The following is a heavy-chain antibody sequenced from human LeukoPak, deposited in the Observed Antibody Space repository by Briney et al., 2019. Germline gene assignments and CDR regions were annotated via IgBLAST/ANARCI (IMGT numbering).Heavy chain of an antibody. CDR2: IKQDGSEK. CDR3: ARDSAGNDY. V-gene: IGHV3-7*01. CDR1: GFTFSGYC. D-gene: IGHD6-13*01. J-gene: IGHJ4*02. Sequence: GGSLRLSCAASGFTFSGYCMSWVRQAPGKGLEWVANIKQDGSEKYYVDSVKGRFTISRDNAKNSLYLQMNSLRAEDTAMYYCARDSAGNDYWGQGTLVTVSS.